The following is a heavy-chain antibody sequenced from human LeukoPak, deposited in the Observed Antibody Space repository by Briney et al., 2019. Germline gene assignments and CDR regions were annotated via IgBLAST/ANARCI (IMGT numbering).Heavy chain of an antibody. Sequence: SETLSLTCTVSGDSISSYYWSWIRQPPGKGLEWIGYIYTSGGTNYIPSLKGRVTISIDTSKNQFSLKLSSVIAADPAVYYCARLTRLSTSPDRYYLDYWGQGTLVTVSS. CDR3: ARLTRLSTSPDRYYLDY. J-gene: IGHJ4*02. CDR1: GDSISSYY. CDR2: IYTSGGT. D-gene: IGHD6-6*01. V-gene: IGHV4-4*09.